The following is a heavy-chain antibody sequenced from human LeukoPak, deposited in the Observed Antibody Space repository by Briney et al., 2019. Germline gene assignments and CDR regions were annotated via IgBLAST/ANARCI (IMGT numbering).Heavy chain of an antibody. J-gene: IGHJ4*02. Sequence: ASVKVSCKASGYTFTSYAMNWVRQAPGQGLEWMGIINPSGGSTSYAQKFQGRVTMTRDMSTSTDYMELSSLRSEDTAVYYCARDASDTAMVHPGRSIGFDYWGQGTLVTVSS. CDR2: INPSGGST. D-gene: IGHD5-18*01. CDR1: GYTFTSYA. V-gene: IGHV1-46*01. CDR3: ARDASDTAMVHPGRSIGFDY.